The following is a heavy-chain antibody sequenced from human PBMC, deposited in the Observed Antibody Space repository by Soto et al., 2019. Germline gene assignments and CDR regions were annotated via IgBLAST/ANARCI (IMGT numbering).Heavy chain of an antibody. Sequence: SETLSLTCTVSGGSISGYYWSWIRQPPGKGLEWIGYVYYTESTNYNPSLKSRVTISLDTSKNQFSLNLSSVTAADTAVYYCAREVPRSLRHHFDYWGQGTLVTVSS. V-gene: IGHV4-59*01. J-gene: IGHJ4*02. CDR2: VYYTEST. CDR1: GGSISGYY. D-gene: IGHD3-16*02. CDR3: AREVPRSLRHHFDY.